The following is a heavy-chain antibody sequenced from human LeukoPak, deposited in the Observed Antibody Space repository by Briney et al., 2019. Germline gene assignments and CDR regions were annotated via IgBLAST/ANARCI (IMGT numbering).Heavy chain of an antibody. CDR3: WGSGSYYTYFDY. CDR2: IYSGGST. V-gene: IGHV3-66*01. Sequence: PGGSLRLSCAASGFTFSTYNMNWVRQAPGKGLEWVSVIYSGGSTYYADSVKGRFTISRDNSKNTLYLQMNSLRAEDTAVYYCWGSGSYYTYFDYWGQGTLVTVSS. J-gene: IGHJ4*02. D-gene: IGHD3-10*01. CDR1: GFTFSTYN.